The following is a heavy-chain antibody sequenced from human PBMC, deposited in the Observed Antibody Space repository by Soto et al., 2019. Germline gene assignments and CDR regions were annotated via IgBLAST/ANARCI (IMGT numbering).Heavy chain of an antibody. CDR3: ARSRGDLDACYI. CDR1: GGSISSYY. J-gene: IGHJ3*02. V-gene: IGHV4-59*01. Sequence: QVQLQESGPGLVKPSETLSLTCTVSGGSISSYYWSWIRQPPGKGLEWIGYIYYRGSTNYNPSLKSRVTISVDTSKNQFSLKLSSGTAAYMAVYYSARSRGDLDACYISGQGTMVTVSS. D-gene: IGHD4-17*01. CDR2: IYYRGST.